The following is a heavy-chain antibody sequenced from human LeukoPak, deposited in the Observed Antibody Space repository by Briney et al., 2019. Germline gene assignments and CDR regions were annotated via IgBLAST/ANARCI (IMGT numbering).Heavy chain of an antibody. CDR3: ARIRDGYNLFDY. Sequence: SETLSLTCTVSGGSINSGGYYWNWIRQHPGKGLEWIGYIYYSGSTYYNPSLKSRLTISLDTSKNQFSLKRSSVTAADTAVYDCARIRDGYNLFDYWGQGTLVTVSS. D-gene: IGHD5-24*01. CDR2: IYYSGST. V-gene: IGHV4-31*03. CDR1: GGSINSGGYY. J-gene: IGHJ4*02.